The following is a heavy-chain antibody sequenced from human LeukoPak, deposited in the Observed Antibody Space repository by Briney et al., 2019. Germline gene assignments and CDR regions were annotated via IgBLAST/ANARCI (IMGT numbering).Heavy chain of an antibody. CDR3: AKRDTSGYYYFDY. D-gene: IGHD3-22*01. CDR1: GIAFSSNA. J-gene: IGHJ4*02. V-gene: IGHV3-23*01. CDR2: ISSSGDIT. Sequence: GGSLRLSCAASGIAFSSNAMSWVRQTPGKGLEWASSISSSGDITSYADSVKGRFTISRDKSKNTLYLQMNSLRAEDTAVYYCAKRDTSGYYYFDYWGQGTLVTVSS.